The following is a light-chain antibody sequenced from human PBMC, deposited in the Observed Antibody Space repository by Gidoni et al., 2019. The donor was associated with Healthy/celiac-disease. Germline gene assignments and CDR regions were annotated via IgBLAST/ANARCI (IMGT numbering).Light chain of an antibody. Sequence: DIQMIQSPSTLSASVGDRVTITCRPSQSISSWLDWYQQKPGKDPKLLIYQTSSIESGVPSRFSGSGSGTEFTLTISSLQPDDFETYYWQQYNSYSTFGPGTKVDIK. V-gene: IGKV1-5*03. CDR2: QTS. J-gene: IGKJ3*01. CDR1: QSISSW. CDR3: QQYNSYST.